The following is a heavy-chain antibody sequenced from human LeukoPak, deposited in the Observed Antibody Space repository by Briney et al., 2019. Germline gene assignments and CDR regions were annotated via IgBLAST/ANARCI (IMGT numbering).Heavy chain of an antibody. CDR1: GGTFSSYA. D-gene: IGHD4-17*01. J-gene: IGHJ4*02. V-gene: IGHV1-69*04. CDR3: ARGHSVRYYFDY. Sequence: GSSVKVSCKSSGGTFSSYAISWVRHAPGQGLEWMGRVILILGIANYAQKFQGRVTITADKSTSTAYMELSSLRSEGTAVYYCARGHSVRYYFDYWGQGTLVTVSS. CDR2: VILILGIA.